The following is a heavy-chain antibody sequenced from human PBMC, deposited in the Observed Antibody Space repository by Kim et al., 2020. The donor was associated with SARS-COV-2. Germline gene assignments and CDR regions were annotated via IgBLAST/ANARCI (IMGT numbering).Heavy chain of an antibody. V-gene: IGHV1-18*04. CDR3: ARDRIVLMQRQANWFDP. J-gene: IGHJ5*02. Sequence: ASVKVSCKASGYTFTSYGISWVRQAPGQGLEWMGWISAYNGNTNYAQKLQGRVTMTTDTSTSTAYMELRSLRSDDTAVYYCARDRIVLMQRQANWFDPWGQGTLVTVSS. D-gene: IGHD2-8*01. CDR2: ISAYNGNT. CDR1: GYTFTSYG.